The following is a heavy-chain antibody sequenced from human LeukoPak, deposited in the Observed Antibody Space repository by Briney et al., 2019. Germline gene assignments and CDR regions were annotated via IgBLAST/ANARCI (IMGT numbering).Heavy chain of an antibody. D-gene: IGHD3-22*01. V-gene: IGHV3-74*01. J-gene: IGHJ4*02. CDR2: IKTDGSNT. Sequence: GGSLRLSCAASGFTFNSYWMHWVRQVPGKGLVWVSRIKTDGSNTVYADNVKGRFTISRDNAKNTLSLQMNSLRVEDTAVYYCTRTYYYDSRDYFDYWGQGALVTVSS. CDR3: TRTYYYDSRDYFDY. CDR1: GFTFNSYW.